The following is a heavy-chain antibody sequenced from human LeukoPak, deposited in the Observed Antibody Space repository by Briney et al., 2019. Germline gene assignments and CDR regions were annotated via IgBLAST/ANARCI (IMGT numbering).Heavy chain of an antibody. CDR3: ARRYEGSGYAYDY. J-gene: IGHJ4*02. CDR2: FHFSGAI. V-gene: IGHV4-39*01. CDR1: GVSITSYSHN. D-gene: IGHD3-22*01. Sequence: PSEPLPLTCTVSGVSITSYSHNYDWIRQPPGKGLEWIGGFHFSGAINYNPSLKSRVTIFVDTSKKQISLKLNSVTAADTAVYYCARRYEGSGYAYDYWGQGILVTVSS.